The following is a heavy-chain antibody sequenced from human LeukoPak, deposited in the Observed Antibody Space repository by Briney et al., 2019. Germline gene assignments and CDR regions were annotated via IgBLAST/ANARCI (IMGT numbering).Heavy chain of an antibody. V-gene: IGHV4-34*01. D-gene: IGHD6-19*01. Sequence: SETLSLTCGVYGGSFSGNYWSWFRQPPGKGLEWIGEINHSGFTNYNPSLKSRVTISADTSENQFSLKVTSVTAADTAIYYCARHNVAVAHNEFDYWGQGTLVTVSS. CDR2: INHSGFT. CDR3: ARHNVAVAHNEFDY. J-gene: IGHJ4*02. CDR1: GGSFSGNY.